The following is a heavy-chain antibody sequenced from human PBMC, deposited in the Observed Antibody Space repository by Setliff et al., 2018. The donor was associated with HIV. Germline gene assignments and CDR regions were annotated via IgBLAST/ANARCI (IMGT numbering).Heavy chain of an antibody. CDR1: GGSISSYY. J-gene: IGHJ6*02. CDR3: ASWTRGPAAMWGYYYYGMDV. CDR2: IYYSGRT. D-gene: IGHD2-2*01. V-gene: IGHV4-59*01. Sequence: SETLSLTCTVSGGSISSYYWSWIRQPPGTGLEWIGYIYYSGRTNYNPSLKSLVTISVDTSKNQFSLKLSSVTAADTAVYYCASWTRGPAAMWGYYYYGMDVWGQGTTVTVSS.